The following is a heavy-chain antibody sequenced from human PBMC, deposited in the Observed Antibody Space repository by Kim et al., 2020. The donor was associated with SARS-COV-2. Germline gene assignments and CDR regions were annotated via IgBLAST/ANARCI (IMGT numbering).Heavy chain of an antibody. Sequence: SETLSLTCAVYGGSFSGYYWSWIRQPPGKGLEWIGEINHSGSTNYNPSLKSRVTISVDTSKNQFSLKLSSVTAADTAVYYCARGRRVGNKYSSGWYYFDYWGQGTLVTVSS. CDR2: INHSGST. CDR1: GGSFSGYY. V-gene: IGHV4-34*01. D-gene: IGHD6-19*01. J-gene: IGHJ4*02. CDR3: ARGRRVGNKYSSGWYYFDY.